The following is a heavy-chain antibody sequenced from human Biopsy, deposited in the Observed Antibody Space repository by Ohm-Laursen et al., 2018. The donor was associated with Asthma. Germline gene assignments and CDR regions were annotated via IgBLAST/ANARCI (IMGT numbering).Heavy chain of an antibody. V-gene: IGHV3-30*03. CDR2: ISYDGSNK. Sequence: SLRLSCAASGFTFSSYGMHWVRQAPGKGLEWVAVISYDGSNKYYADSVGGRFTISRDNSENTLYLQMNSLRVEDTAVYYCARGDWYGSASNGYWGQGTLVTVSA. J-gene: IGHJ4*02. CDR3: ARGDWYGSASNGY. D-gene: IGHD6-6*01. CDR1: GFTFSSYG.